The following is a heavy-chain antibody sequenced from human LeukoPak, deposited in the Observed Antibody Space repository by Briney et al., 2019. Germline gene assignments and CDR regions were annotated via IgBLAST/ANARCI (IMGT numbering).Heavy chain of an antibody. Sequence: GGSLRLSCAASGFTFSSYSMNWVRQAPGKGLEWVSYISSSGSAIFYADSVKGRFTISRDNAKNSLFLQMNSLRAEDTAFYYCASKGGFDDRGQGTLVTVSS. CDR3: ASKGGFDD. V-gene: IGHV3-48*04. D-gene: IGHD2-15*01. CDR2: ISSSGSAI. J-gene: IGHJ4*02. CDR1: GFTFSSYS.